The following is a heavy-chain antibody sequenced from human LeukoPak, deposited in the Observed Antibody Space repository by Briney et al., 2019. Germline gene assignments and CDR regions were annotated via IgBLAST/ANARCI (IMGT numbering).Heavy chain of an antibody. CDR3: TREATGYSWFDP. CDR1: GYTFTSYY. J-gene: IGHJ5*02. D-gene: IGHD3-9*01. CDR2: INPSGGST. V-gene: IGHV1-46*01. Sequence: ASVKVSCKASGYTFTSYYMHWVRQAPGRGLEWMGIINPSGGSTSYAQKFQGRVTMTTDTSTNTAYMELRSLRSDDTAVYYCTREATGYSWFDPWGQGTLVTVSS.